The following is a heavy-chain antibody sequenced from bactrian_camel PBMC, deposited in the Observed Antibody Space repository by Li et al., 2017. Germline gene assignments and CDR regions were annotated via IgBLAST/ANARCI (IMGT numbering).Heavy chain of an antibody. CDR1: RHTSNPELNTRS. CDR2: IARDGAT. V-gene: IGHV3S53*01. J-gene: IGHJ4*01. D-gene: IGHD6*01. Sequence: QLVESGGGSVQAGGSLRLSCTASRHTSNPELNTRSIAWFRQAPGKEHEGVVRREGVAAIARDGATTYADSVKGRFTISKDNDKNTLYLQMNNLKPEETAMYYCAADVGSTSGNCQPNYWGQGKQV. CDR3: AADVGSTSGNCQPNY.